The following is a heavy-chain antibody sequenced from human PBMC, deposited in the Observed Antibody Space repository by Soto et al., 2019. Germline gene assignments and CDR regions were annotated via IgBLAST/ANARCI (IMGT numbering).Heavy chain of an antibody. J-gene: IGHJ4*02. CDR2: ISSSSTYI. Sequence: EVQLVESGGGLVKPGGSLRLSCAASGFTFSTYSMNWVRQAPGKGLEWVSYISSSSTYIYYADSVKGRFTISRDNAKNSPDLQMNSLRAEDTAVYYCLIAVAGSFAPDYWGQGTLVTVSS. D-gene: IGHD6-19*01. CDR3: LIAVAGSFAPDY. CDR1: GFTFSTYS. V-gene: IGHV3-21*01.